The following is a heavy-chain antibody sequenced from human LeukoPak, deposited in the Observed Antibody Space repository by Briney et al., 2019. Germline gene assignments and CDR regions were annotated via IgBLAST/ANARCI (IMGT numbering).Heavy chain of an antibody. CDR1: GFTFSNFW. V-gene: IGHV3-7*03. CDR3: SRDSSTVVTHIDY. D-gene: IGHD4-23*01. CDR2: INPDGSGK. Sequence: GGSLRLSCAASGFTFSNFWMTWVRQAPGKGLEWVATINPDGSGKYYMDSVRGRFTISRDNAKNSLYLQMDSLGAEDSALYYCSRDSSTVVTHIDYWGQGTLVTVSS. J-gene: IGHJ4*02.